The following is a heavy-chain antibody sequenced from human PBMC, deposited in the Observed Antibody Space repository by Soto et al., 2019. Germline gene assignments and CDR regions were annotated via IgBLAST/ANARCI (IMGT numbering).Heavy chain of an antibody. V-gene: IGHV4-31*03. CDR3: ARGMVTRYYYYGMDV. CDR2: IYYSGST. D-gene: IGHD2-8*01. Sequence: QVQLQESGPGLVKPSQTLSLTCTVSGGSISSGGYYWSWIRQHPGKGLEWIGYIYYSGSTYYNPSLKSRVTISVDTSKNQFSLKLSSVTVADTAVYYCARGMVTRYYYYGMDVWGQGTTVTVSS. J-gene: IGHJ6*02. CDR1: GGSISSGGYY.